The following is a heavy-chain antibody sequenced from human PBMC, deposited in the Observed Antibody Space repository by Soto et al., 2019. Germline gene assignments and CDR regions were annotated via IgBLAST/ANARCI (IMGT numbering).Heavy chain of an antibody. D-gene: IGHD3-22*01. J-gene: IGHJ4*02. CDR1: NGSISPYY. CDR3: ARLGGYFQALDS. V-gene: IGHV4-59*08. CDR2: IYFGGTT. Sequence: QVQLQESGPGLVKPSETLSLTCTVSNGSISPYYWSWIRQPPGKGLEWIGYIYFGGTTTYNPSLKSRVTISVDASKNRFSLKLTSVTAADTAVYYCARLGGYFQALDSWGQGTLVTVSS.